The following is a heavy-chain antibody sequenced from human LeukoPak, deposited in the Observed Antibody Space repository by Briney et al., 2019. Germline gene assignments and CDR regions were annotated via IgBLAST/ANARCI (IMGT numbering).Heavy chain of an antibody. J-gene: IGHJ4*02. D-gene: IGHD2-2*01. CDR1: GYTFSNYG. CDR2: ISAYNGNT. CDR3: ARARCSSTSCYPFDY. V-gene: IGHV1-18*01. Sequence: GASVKVSCKASGYTFSNYGISWVRQAPGQGLEWMGWISAYNGNTNYAQKLQGRVTMTTDTSTSTAYMELRSLRSDDTAVYYCARARCSSTSCYPFDYWGQGTLVTVSS.